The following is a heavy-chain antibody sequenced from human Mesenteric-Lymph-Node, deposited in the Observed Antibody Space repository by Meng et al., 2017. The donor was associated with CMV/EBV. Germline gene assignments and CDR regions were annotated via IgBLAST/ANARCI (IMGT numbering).Heavy chain of an antibody. V-gene: IGHV3-66*02. CDR2: LYSGGTT. J-gene: IGHJ6*02. D-gene: IGHD3-3*01. Sequence: GESLKISCAASGFTVSGNCMNWVRQAPGKGLEWVSVLYSGGTTNYADSVKGRFTISRDNSKNTLYLQVNSLRVEDTAVYYCARDDDKIFGFYSMDVWGQGTTVTVSS. CDR1: GFTVSGNC. CDR3: ARDDDKIFGFYSMDV.